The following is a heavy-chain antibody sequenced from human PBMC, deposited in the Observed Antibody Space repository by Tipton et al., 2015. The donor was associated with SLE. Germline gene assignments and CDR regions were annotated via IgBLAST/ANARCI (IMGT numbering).Heavy chain of an antibody. V-gene: IGHV3-30*04. CDR3: ARDSGATAYESFGPDY. Sequence: SLRLSCAGSGFTFNSYAMHWVRQAPGKGLEWVAVISFTGTNKFYADSVKGRFTIARDNSKDTLYLQINSLRIDDTAVYYCARDSGATAYESFGPDYWGQGTPVTVSS. J-gene: IGHJ4*02. D-gene: IGHD2-15*01. CDR2: ISFTGTNK. CDR1: GFTFNSYA.